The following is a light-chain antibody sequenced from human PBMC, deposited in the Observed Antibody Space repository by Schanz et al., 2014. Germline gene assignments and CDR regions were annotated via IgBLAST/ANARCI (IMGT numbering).Light chain of an antibody. CDR1: SSDVGRDNF. J-gene: IGLJ2*01. V-gene: IGLV2-14*02. CDR2: EVN. CDR3: SSHASNNPRVV. Sequence: QSALTQPASMSGSPGQSITISCTGTSSDVGRDNFVSWYQQHPGKAPTLLIFEVNKRPSGVSDRFSGSKSGNTASLTVSGLQAEDEADYYRSSHASNNPRVVFGGGTKLTVL.